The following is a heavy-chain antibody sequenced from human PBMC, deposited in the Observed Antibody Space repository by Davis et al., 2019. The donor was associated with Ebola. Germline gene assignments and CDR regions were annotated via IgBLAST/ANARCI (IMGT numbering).Heavy chain of an antibody. CDR3: ARGLVGATKGFFDY. Sequence: GGSLRLSCAASGFTFTSYAMSWVRQAPGKGLEWVSYISSSSSTIYYADSVKGRFTISRDNAKNSLYLQMNSLRAEDTAVYYCARGLVGATKGFFDYRGQGTLVTVSS. J-gene: IGHJ4*02. CDR1: GFTFTSYA. V-gene: IGHV3-48*01. CDR2: ISSSSSTI. D-gene: IGHD1-26*01.